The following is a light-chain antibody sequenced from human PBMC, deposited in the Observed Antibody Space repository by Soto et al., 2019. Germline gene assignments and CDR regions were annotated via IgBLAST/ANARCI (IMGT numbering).Light chain of an antibody. CDR1: QSISNW. Sequence: DIQMTQSPSTLSASVGDRVTITCRASQSISNWLAWHQQKPGKAPKLLISKTSSLESGVPSRFSGSGSGTEFSLTISSLQPDDFATYYCQQYNSYPWTFGQGTKVEIK. J-gene: IGKJ1*01. V-gene: IGKV1-5*03. CDR3: QQYNSYPWT. CDR2: KTS.